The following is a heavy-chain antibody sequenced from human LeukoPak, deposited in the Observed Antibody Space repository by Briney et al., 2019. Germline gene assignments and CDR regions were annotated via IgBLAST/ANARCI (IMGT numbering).Heavy chain of an antibody. CDR2: IYYSGST. Sequence: SETLSLTCTVSGGSISSYYWSCIRQPPGKGLEWIGYIYYSGSTNYNPSLKSRVTISVDTSKNQFSLKLSSVTAADTAVYYCAREDQAGTLDYWGQGTLVTVSS. J-gene: IGHJ4*02. CDR1: GGSISSYY. D-gene: IGHD6-13*01. CDR3: AREDQAGTLDY. V-gene: IGHV4-59*01.